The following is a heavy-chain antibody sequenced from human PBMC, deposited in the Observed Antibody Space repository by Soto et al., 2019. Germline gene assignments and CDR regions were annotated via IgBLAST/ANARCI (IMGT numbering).Heavy chain of an antibody. Sequence: GASVKVSCKASGFTFTSSAVQWVRQARGQRLEWIGWIVVGSGNTNYAQKFQERVTITRDMSTSTAYMELSSLRSEDTAVYYCAAGMLGYGSEIFDYWGQGTLVTVSS. J-gene: IGHJ4*02. D-gene: IGHD3-10*01. CDR3: AAGMLGYGSEIFDY. V-gene: IGHV1-58*01. CDR1: GFTFTSSA. CDR2: IVVGSGNT.